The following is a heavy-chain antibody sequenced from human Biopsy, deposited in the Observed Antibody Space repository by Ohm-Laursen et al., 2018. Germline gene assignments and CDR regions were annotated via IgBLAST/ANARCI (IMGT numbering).Heavy chain of an antibody. CDR2: IIPIFGTA. CDR1: GGTFTNYA. J-gene: IGHJ5*02. Sequence: ASVKVSCKVSGGTFTNYAISWVRQAPGQGLEWMGGIIPIFGTANYAQKFQGRVTITADESTSTAYMELSSLTSDDTAVYFCARGEGSSWFDPWGHGTLVTVSS. D-gene: IGHD1-26*01. V-gene: IGHV1-69*13. CDR3: ARGEGSSWFDP.